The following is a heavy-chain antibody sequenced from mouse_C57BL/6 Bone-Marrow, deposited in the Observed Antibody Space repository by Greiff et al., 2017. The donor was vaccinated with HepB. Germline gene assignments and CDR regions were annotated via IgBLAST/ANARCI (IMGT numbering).Heavy chain of an antibody. CDR1: GFSLTSYG. CDR3: AKREFSEGYGSSYWYFDV. J-gene: IGHJ1*03. Sequence: QVQLKESGPGLVAPSQSLSITCTVSGFSLTSYGVDWVRQPPGKGLEWLGVIWGGGSTNYNSALMSRLSISKDNSKSQVFLKMNSLQTDDTAMYYCAKREFSEGYGSSYWYFDVWGTGTTVTVSS. CDR2: IWGGGST. D-gene: IGHD1-1*01. V-gene: IGHV2-9*01.